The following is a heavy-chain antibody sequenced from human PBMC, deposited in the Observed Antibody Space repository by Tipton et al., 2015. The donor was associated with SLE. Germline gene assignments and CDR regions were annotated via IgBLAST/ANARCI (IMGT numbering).Heavy chain of an antibody. CDR2: INTDGRST. D-gene: IGHD1/OR15-1a*01. CDR3: VRGTNDWVGVDY. J-gene: IGHJ4*02. V-gene: IGHV3-74*01. CDR1: GFTFRNYW. Sequence: GSLRLSCAASGFTFRNYWMHWVRQAPGKGLVWVSRINTDGRSTSYADSVKGRVTISRDNAKNTLYLQMNSLRAEDTAVYYCVRGTNDWVGVDYWGQGTLVAASS.